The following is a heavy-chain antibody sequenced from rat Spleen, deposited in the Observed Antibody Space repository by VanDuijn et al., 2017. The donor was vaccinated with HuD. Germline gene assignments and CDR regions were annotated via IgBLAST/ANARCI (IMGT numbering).Heavy chain of an antibody. Sequence: EVQLVESGGGLVQPGRSLKLSCAASGFTFSDYAMAWVRQAPNKGLEWVATIIYDGSSTYYRDSVKGRFTISRDNAKSTLYLQMDSLRSEDTATYYCARQGGVNYFDYWGQGVMVTVSS. V-gene: IGHV5-17*01. J-gene: IGHJ2*01. CDR1: GFTFSDYA. CDR2: IIYDGSST. CDR3: ARQGGVNYFDY. D-gene: IGHD4-3*01.